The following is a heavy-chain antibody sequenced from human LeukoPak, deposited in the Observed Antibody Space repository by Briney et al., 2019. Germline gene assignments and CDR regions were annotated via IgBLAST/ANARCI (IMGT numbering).Heavy chain of an antibody. J-gene: IGHJ6*03. Sequence: GGSLRLSCAASGFTFSSYAMSWVRQAPGKGLEWVANIKQDGSEKYYVDSVKGRFTISRDNAKNSLYLQMNSLRAEDTAVYYCARFRSGGSFRASLYYYYYYMDVWGKGTTVTVSS. V-gene: IGHV3-7*01. CDR1: GFTFSSYA. CDR3: ARFRSGGSFRASLYYYYYYMDV. CDR2: IKQDGSEK. D-gene: IGHD2-15*01.